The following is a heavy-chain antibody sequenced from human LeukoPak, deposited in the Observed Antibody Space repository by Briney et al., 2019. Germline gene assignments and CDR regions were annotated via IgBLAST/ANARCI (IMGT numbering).Heavy chain of an antibody. CDR3: ARSLPRDTISSWYFDL. J-gene: IGHJ2*01. V-gene: IGHV1-8*03. CDR1: GYTFTSYD. Sequence: GASVKVSCKASGYTFTSYDINWVRQATGQGLEWMGWMNPNSGNTGYAQKFQGRVTITADKSTSTAYMELSSLRSEDTAVYYCARSLPRDTISSWYFDLWGRGTLVTVSS. CDR2: MNPNSGNT. D-gene: IGHD5-24*01.